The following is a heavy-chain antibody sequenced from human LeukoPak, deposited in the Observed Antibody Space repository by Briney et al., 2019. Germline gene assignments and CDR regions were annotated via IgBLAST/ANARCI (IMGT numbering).Heavy chain of an antibody. V-gene: IGHV1-2*04. Sequence: GASVKVSCQASGYTFTGYYIHWVRQAPGQGLEWMGWINPDSGGTDYAQRFQGWVTMTRDTSISTAYMELSRLRSDDTAVYYCAAAPDYGDPDAFDIWGQGTMVTVSS. CDR3: AAAPDYGDPDAFDI. CDR2: INPDSGGT. J-gene: IGHJ3*02. D-gene: IGHD4-17*01. CDR1: GYTFTGYY.